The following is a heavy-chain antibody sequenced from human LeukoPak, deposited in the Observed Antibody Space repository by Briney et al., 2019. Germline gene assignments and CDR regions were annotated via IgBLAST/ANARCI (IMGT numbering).Heavy chain of an antibody. Sequence: GGSLRLSCAASGFTFDDYGMSWVRQAPGKGPDWVSGINWNGGSTGYADSVKGRFTISRDNAKNSLYLQMNSLRAEDTALYYCARGDTTAIRDFDYWGQGTLVTVSS. CDR1: GFTFDDYG. J-gene: IGHJ4*02. D-gene: IGHD2-2*02. CDR2: INWNGGST. CDR3: ARGDTTAIRDFDY. V-gene: IGHV3-20*04.